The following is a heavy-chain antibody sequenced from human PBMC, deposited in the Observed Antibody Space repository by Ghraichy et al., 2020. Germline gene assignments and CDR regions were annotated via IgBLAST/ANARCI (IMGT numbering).Heavy chain of an antibody. Sequence: GESLNISCQGSGFTFSSYAMSWVRQTPGKGLEWVSAINRSGAGTYYADSVKGRFTISRDNSKNTLYLQMNSLRAEDTAVYYCAKDTFFGVVPDYWGQGTLVTVSS. CDR3: AKDTFFGVVPDY. CDR2: INRSGAGT. V-gene: IGHV3-23*01. J-gene: IGHJ4*02. D-gene: IGHD3-3*01. CDR1: GFTFSSYA.